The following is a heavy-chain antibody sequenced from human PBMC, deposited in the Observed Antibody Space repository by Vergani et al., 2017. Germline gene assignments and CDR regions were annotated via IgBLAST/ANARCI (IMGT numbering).Heavy chain of an antibody. J-gene: IGHJ3*02. Sequence: EVQLVESGGGLVKPGGSLRLSCAASGFTFSSYSMNWVRQAPGKGLEWVSSISSSSSYIYYENSVKGRFTISRDNAKNSLYLQMNSLRAEDTAVYYCASPKWPGHDAFDIWGQGTMVTVSS. V-gene: IGHV3-21*01. CDR2: ISSSSSYI. CDR1: GFTFSSYS. D-gene: IGHD5-12*01. CDR3: ASPKWPGHDAFDI.